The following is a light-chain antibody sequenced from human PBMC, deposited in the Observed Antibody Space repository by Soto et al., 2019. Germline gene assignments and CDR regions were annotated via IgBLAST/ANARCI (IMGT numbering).Light chain of an antibody. CDR2: AAS. Sequence: DIQLTQSPSFRSASVGDRVTITCRARQGISSSLAWYQQKPGKATKLLIYAASTLQSGVPSRFSGSGSGTEVTLTISSLQPEDFATYYCQQLNSYPLTFGGGTKVEIK. J-gene: IGKJ4*01. CDR3: QQLNSYPLT. CDR1: QGISSS. V-gene: IGKV1-9*01.